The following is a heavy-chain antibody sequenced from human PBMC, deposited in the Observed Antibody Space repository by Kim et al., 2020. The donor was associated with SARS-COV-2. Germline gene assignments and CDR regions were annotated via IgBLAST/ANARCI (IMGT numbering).Heavy chain of an antibody. V-gene: IGHV6-1*01. D-gene: IGHD5-12*01. J-gene: IGHJ5*02. CDR2: AYYRSKWYI. CDR1: GDSVSANNAA. CDR3: ARRTGYDLGPRWFDP. Sequence: SQTLSLTCGISGDSVSANNAAWNWIRQSPSRGLEWLGRAYYRSKWYIDYAVSVKSRITIKPDTSRNQFSLQLISVTPEDTAVYYCARRTGYDLGPRWFDPWGQGTLGTVSS.